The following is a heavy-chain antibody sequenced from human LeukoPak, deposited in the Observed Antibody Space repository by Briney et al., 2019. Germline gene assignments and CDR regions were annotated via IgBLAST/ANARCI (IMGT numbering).Heavy chain of an antibody. J-gene: IGHJ2*01. CDR2: ISSSSSTI. Sequence: GGSLRLSCAASGFTFSSYSMNWVRQAPGKGREWVSYISSSSSTIYYADSVKGRFTISRDNAKNSLYLQMNSLRDEDTAVYYCARDRYYYDSSGYLSYWYFDLWGRGTLVTVSS. CDR3: ARDRYYYDSSGYLSYWYFDL. CDR1: GFTFSSYS. V-gene: IGHV3-48*02. D-gene: IGHD3-22*01.